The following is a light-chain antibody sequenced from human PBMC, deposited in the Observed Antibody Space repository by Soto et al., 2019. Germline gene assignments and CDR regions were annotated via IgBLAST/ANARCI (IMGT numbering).Light chain of an antibody. Sequence: QSVLTQPPSVSAAPGQKVTISCTGSTSNVGKNYVSWYQQLPGTAPKLLIYDNTKRHSGIPDRFSGSKSGTSATLGITGLQTGDEADYYCGTWDGSLSAGIFGTGTKVTVL. J-gene: IGLJ1*01. V-gene: IGLV1-51*01. CDR2: DNT. CDR1: TSNVGKNY. CDR3: GTWDGSLSAGI.